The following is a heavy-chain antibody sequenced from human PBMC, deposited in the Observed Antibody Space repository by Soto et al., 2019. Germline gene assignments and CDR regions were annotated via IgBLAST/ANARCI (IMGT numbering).Heavy chain of an antibody. J-gene: IGHJ6*02. CDR1: GFTFISHA. Sequence: GGSLRLSCAASGFTFISHAMSWVRQAPGKGLEWVAVISGSGGSTYYADSVKGRFTISRDNSKNTLYLQMNSLRAEDTAVYYCAKDTSFSLPYYDFWSGYPSLLYGMDVWGQGTTVTVS. CDR3: AKDTSFSLPYYDFWSGYPSLLYGMDV. V-gene: IGHV3-23*01. CDR2: ISGSGGST. D-gene: IGHD3-3*01.